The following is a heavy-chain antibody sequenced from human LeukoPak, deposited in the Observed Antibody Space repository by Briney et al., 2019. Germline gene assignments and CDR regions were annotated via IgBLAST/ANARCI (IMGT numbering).Heavy chain of an antibody. Sequence: GASVKVSCKASGYTFTGYYMHWVRQAPGQGLEWMGWINPNSGGTNYAQKVQDRVTMTTDTSTSTAYLELRSLRSEDTAVYYCARCGAAVTTHFSHWGQGTLVTVSS. CDR3: ARCGAAVTTHFSH. V-gene: IGHV1-2*02. D-gene: IGHD4-17*01. CDR2: INPNSGGT. CDR1: GYTFTGYY. J-gene: IGHJ4*02.